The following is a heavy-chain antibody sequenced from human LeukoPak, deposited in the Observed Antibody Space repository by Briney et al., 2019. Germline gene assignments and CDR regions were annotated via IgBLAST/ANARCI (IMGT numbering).Heavy chain of an antibody. J-gene: IGHJ3*01. CDR2: IYPDDSDT. D-gene: IGHD3-22*01. CDR1: GYRFNAYW. Sequence: HGESLNISCKGSGYRFNAYWIAWVRQMPGKGLEWMGIIYPDDSDTRYSPSFQGQVTISADKSVRTAYLQWSSLKASDTAMYYCARPNITSYYDSRGYDAFDVWGQGTMVTVSS. V-gene: IGHV5-51*01. CDR3: ARPNITSYYDSRGYDAFDV.